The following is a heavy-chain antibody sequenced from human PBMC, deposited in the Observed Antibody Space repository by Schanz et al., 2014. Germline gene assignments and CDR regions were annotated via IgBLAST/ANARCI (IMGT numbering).Heavy chain of an antibody. CDR1: GYIFINSG. CDR3: ARDRRFCGRGDMYYFDS. J-gene: IGHJ4*02. CDR2: ISVYNHNK. V-gene: IGHV1-18*01. D-gene: IGHD3-3*01. Sequence: QIQLVQSGPEVKKPGATVKVSCKASGYIFINSGISWVRQAPGQGLEWMGWISVYNHNKEYDQKFQGRVTMTTDTATSTAYMALTVLRSDDAAVYYCARDRRFCGRGDMYYFDSWGQGTLVTVSS.